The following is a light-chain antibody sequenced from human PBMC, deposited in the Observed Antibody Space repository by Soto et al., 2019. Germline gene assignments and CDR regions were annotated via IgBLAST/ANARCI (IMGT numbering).Light chain of an antibody. CDR2: DAS. J-gene: IGKJ3*01. CDR1: QSVSSY. CDR3: QHRSNWRRECT. Sequence: IVLTQSPATMSLSPGERATLSCRASQSVSSYLAWYQQKPGQVHMLLIYDASNRATGIPARFSGSGSGTDFPLTISRLEPEDLAVYYCQHRSNWRRECTFGPGTQVDI. V-gene: IGKV3-11*01.